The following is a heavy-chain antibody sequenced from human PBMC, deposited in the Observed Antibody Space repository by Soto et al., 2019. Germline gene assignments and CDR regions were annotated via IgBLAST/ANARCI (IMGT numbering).Heavy chain of an antibody. V-gene: IGHV3-30*18. J-gene: IGHJ2*01. CDR2: ISYDGSNK. CDR3: AKDHGYWYFDL. Sequence: QVQLVESGGGVVQPGRSLSLSCATSGFTFSSYGSHWVRQAPGEGLDWVAVISYDGSNKYYADSVKGRFTISRDNSKNTLYLQMNSMRAEDTAVYYCAKDHGYWYFDLCGRGTLVTVSS. CDR1: GFTFSSYG. D-gene: IGHD2-15*01.